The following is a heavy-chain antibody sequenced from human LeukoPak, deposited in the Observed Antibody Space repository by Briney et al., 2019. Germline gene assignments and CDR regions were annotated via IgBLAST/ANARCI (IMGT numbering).Heavy chain of an antibody. J-gene: IGHJ3*02. V-gene: IGHV3-23*01. CDR2: ISVDSIT. CDR1: GLPFSSYA. CDR3: AKCNLNNCREGFDI. Sequence: GGSLRLSCAASGLPFSSYALSWVRQAPGKGLDWVSSISVDSITYYLDSVKGRFTISRDNSKSTLYLQMHSLRAEDTALYYCAKCNLNNCREGFDIWGQGTMVTVSS. D-gene: IGHD1-1*01.